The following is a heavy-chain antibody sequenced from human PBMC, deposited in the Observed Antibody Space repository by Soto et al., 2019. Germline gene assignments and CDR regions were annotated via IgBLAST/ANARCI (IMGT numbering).Heavy chain of an antibody. D-gene: IGHD3-16*02. V-gene: IGHV5-10-1*01. Sequence: GESLKISCKGSGYSFTSYWISWVRQMPGKGLEWMGRIDPSDSYTNYSPSFQGHVTISADKSISTAYPQWSSLKASDTAMYYCARYRVSPNWFDPWGQGTLVTVSS. CDR2: IDPSDSYT. J-gene: IGHJ5*02. CDR1: GYSFTSYW. CDR3: ARYRVSPNWFDP.